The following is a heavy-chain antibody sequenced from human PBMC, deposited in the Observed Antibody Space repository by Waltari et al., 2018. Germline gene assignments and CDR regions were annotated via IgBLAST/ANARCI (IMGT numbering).Heavy chain of an antibody. CDR2: MSQSGST. CDR3: ARDRGGTYLRGWFDP. J-gene: IGHJ5*02. D-gene: IGHD1-26*01. CDR1: GYSFSSAYS. V-gene: IGHV4-38-2*02. Sequence: QVQLQESGPGLVKPSATLSLTCAVSGYSFSSAYSWGWIRQPPGKGLEWIGSMSQSGSTYNNPSLKSRVTISVDTSKSQFSLKLRSVTAADTAVYYCARDRGGTYLRGWFDPWGQGTPVTVSS.